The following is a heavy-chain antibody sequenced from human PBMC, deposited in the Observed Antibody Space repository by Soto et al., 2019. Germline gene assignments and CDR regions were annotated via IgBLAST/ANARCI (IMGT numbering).Heavy chain of an antibody. CDR3: AREGVAPYYYYGMDV. Sequence: ASVKVSCKASGYTFTRSGISWVRQAPGQGLEWMGWISTYNGDTNYAQTFQGRVTMTTDTSTSTVHMEVRSLRSDDTAVYYCAREGVAPYYYYGMDVCGQGTPVTVS. CDR2: ISTYNGDT. V-gene: IGHV1-18*01. J-gene: IGHJ6*02. D-gene: IGHD5-12*01. CDR1: GYTFTRSG.